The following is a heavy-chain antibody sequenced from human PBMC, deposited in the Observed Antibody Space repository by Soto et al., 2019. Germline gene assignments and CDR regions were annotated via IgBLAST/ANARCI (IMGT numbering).Heavy chain of an antibody. Sequence: RGSLRRSCAASGFTFSSDDMHSARQSPGKGLEWVAVIWYDGSNKYYADSVKGRFTISRDNSKNTLYLQMNSLRAEDTAVYYCARAREPTTLGIYWGQGTLITVSS. V-gene: IGHV3-33*01. CDR1: GFTFSSDD. J-gene: IGHJ4*02. CDR3: ARAREPTTLGIY. D-gene: IGHD1-1*01. CDR2: IWYDGSNK.